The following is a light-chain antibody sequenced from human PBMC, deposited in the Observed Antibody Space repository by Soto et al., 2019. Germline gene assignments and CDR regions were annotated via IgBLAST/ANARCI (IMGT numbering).Light chain of an antibody. J-gene: IGKJ5*01. V-gene: IGKV1-39*01. CDR2: AAS. Sequence: DIQMTQSPSSLSASVGDRFTITCRASQSISSYLNWYQQKPGKAPKLLIYAASSLQSGVPSRFSGSGSGTDFTLTISRLEPEDFAVFYCQQYAVSPITFGQGTRLEIK. CDR3: QQYAVSPIT. CDR1: QSISSY.